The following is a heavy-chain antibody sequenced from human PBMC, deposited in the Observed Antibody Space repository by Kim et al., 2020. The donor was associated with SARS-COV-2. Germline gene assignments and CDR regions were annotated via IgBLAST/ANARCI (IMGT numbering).Heavy chain of an antibody. J-gene: IGHJ4*02. CDR2: ISYDGSKI. Sequence: GGSLRLSCAASGFTFSNFAIHWVRQAPGQGLEWVAVISYDGSKIYYGDSVKVRFTISRDNSKNTLFLQMNSLKTEDTAVYYCATLAAAGGYFEYWGQGTL. V-gene: IGHV3-30*04. D-gene: IGHD6-25*01. CDR1: GFTFSNFA. CDR3: ATLAAAGGYFEY.